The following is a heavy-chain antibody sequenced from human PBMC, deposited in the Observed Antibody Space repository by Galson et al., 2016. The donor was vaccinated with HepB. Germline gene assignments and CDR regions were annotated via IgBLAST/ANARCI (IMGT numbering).Heavy chain of an antibody. CDR1: GYTFTSNY. D-gene: IGHD2-21*02. Sequence: SVKVSYKASGYTFTSNYIHWVRQAPGQGLEWMGIINPRDGSTSYAQKFQGRVTMTRDMSTSTIYMDLSSLRSEDTAVYYCARDWAVVTATEDFWGQGTLVTVSS. J-gene: IGHJ4*02. CDR2: INPRDGST. V-gene: IGHV1-46*01. CDR3: ARDWAVVTATEDF.